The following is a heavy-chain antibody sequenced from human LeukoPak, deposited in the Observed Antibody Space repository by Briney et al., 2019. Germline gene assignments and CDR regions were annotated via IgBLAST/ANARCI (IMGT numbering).Heavy chain of an antibody. CDR2: ISSSSSYI. CDR1: GFTFSSYS. Sequence: GGSLRLSCAASGFTFSSYSMNWVRQAPGKGLEWVSSISSSSSYIYYADSVKGRFTISRDNAKNSLYLQMSSLRAEDTAVYYCARGSGYSYGRFYDYWGQGTLVTVSS. V-gene: IGHV3-21*01. J-gene: IGHJ4*02. D-gene: IGHD5-18*01. CDR3: ARGSGYSYGRFYDY.